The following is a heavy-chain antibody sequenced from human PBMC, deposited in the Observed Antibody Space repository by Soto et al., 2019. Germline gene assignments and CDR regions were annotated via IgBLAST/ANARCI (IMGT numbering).Heavy chain of an antibody. J-gene: IGHJ4*02. D-gene: IGHD2-2*01. CDR2: INANGASA. Sequence: EVQLLESGGGVVRPGGSLRLSCAASGFSFNTYAMSWVRQAPGKGLEWVSAINANGASAYYAPSVMGRFTVSRDNSKNTLFLQMNSLRAEDTAVYYCAKGDVVVVPATTPFDYWGQGALVTVSS. CDR1: GFSFNTYA. CDR3: AKGDVVVVPATTPFDY. V-gene: IGHV3-23*01.